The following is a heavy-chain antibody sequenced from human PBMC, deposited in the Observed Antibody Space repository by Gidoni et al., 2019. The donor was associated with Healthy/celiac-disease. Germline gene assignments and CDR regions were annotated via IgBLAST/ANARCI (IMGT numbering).Heavy chain of an antibody. V-gene: IGHV1-3*01. Sequence: QVQLVQSGAEVKKPGASVKVSCKASGYTFTSYAMHWVRQAPGQRLEWMGWINAGNGNTKYSQKFQGRVTITRDTSASTAYMELSSLRSEDTAVYYCAKSYDSSGYYYGYWGQGTLVTVSS. CDR2: INAGNGNT. D-gene: IGHD3-22*01. CDR3: AKSYDSSGYYYGY. J-gene: IGHJ4*02. CDR1: GYTFTSYA.